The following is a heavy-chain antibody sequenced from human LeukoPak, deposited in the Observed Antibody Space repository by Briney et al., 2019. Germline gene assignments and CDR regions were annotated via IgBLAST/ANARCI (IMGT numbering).Heavy chain of an antibody. CDR2: IYPGDFDT. D-gene: IGHD5-12*01. V-gene: IGHV5-51*01. CDR1: GYRINAYW. J-gene: IGHJ4*02. Sequence: GESLKISCKGSGYRINAYWIGWVRQMPGKGLEWMGIIYPGDFDTRYSASFQGQVTISADKSISTAYLQWSSLKASDTAMYYCARVSTPSAYDPFDFWGQGTLVTVSS. CDR3: ARVSTPSAYDPFDF.